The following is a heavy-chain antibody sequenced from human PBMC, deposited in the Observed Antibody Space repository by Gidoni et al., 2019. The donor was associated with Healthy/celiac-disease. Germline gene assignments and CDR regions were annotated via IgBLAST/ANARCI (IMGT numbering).Heavy chain of an antibody. CDR2: TYYRSNWYN. D-gene: IGHD1-26*01. V-gene: IGHV6-1*01. CDR3: ARDAGATTVFDY. Sequence: QVQLQQSGPGLVKHSQTRSLTCAISGDSISSNSAAWNWIRQSPSRGLEWLGRTYYRSNWYNDYALSVKSRITINPDTSKNPFSLQLNSVTPEDTAVYYCARDAGATTVFDYWGQGTLVTVSS. CDR1: GDSISSNSAA. J-gene: IGHJ4*02.